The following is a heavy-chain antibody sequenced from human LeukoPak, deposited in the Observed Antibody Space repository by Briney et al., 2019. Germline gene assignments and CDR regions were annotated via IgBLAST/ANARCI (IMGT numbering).Heavy chain of an antibody. J-gene: IGHJ5*02. V-gene: IGHV4-34*01. CDR1: GGSFSGYY. CDR3: ARGLKDVYDSPPGWFDP. CDR2: INHSGST. D-gene: IGHD3-22*01. Sequence: SETLSLTCAVYGGSFSGYYWSWIRQPPGKGLEWIGEINHSGSTNYNPSLKSRVTISVDTSKNQFSLKLSSVTAADTAVYYCARGLKDVYDSPPGWFDPWGQGTLVTVSS.